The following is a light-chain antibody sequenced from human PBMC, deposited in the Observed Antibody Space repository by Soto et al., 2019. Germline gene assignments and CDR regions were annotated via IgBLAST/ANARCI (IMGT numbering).Light chain of an antibody. J-gene: IGKJ2*01. CDR2: GAS. Sequence: EIVLTQSPGTLSLSPGERATLSCRASQSVCSSYLAWFQQKPGQAPRLLIYGASSRATGIPDRFSGSESGTDFTLTISRLEPEDFAVYYCQQYGSTPKTFGQGTKLEIK. CDR3: QQYGSTPKT. CDR1: QSVCSSY. V-gene: IGKV3-20*01.